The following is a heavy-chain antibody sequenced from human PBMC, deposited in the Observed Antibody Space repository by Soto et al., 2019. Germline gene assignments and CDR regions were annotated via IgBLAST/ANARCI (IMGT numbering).Heavy chain of an antibody. CDR2: ISSDGRST. CDR3: VKDRYIDY. CDR1: GFTFSSYA. J-gene: IGHJ4*02. V-gene: IGHV3-64D*06. Sequence: GGSLRLSCSVSGFTFSSYAMHWVRQALGKGLEYASSISSDGRSTYYADSVKGRFTISRDNSKNTLYLQMNGLRADDTAMYYCVKDRYIDYWGQGTLVTVSS.